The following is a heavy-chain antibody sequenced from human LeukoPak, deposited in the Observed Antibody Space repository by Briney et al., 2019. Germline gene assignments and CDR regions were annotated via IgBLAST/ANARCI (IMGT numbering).Heavy chain of an antibody. Sequence: PSETLSLTCTVSGGSISSSSYYWGWLRQPPGTGLEWIGSIYYSGSTNYNPSLKSRVTISLDTSKNQFSLKLSSVTAADTAVYYCARGQRGYSSSWFDYWGQGTLVTVSS. CDR2: IYYSGST. CDR3: ARGQRGYSSSWFDY. V-gene: IGHV4-39*07. J-gene: IGHJ4*02. D-gene: IGHD6-13*01. CDR1: GGSISSSSYY.